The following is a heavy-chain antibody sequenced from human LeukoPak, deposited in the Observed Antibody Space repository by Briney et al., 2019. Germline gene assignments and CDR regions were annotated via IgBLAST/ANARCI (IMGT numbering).Heavy chain of an antibody. V-gene: IGHV1-8*01. J-gene: IGHJ6*02. D-gene: IGHD3-10*01. CDR3: ARGRMDYYGSGSYSGYYYYYYGMDV. CDR2: MNPNSGNT. CDR1: GYTFTSYD. Sequence: ASVEVSCKASGYTFTSYDINWVRQATGQGLEWMGWMNPNSGNTGYAQKFQGRVTMTRNTSISTAYMELSSLRSEDTAVYYCARGRMDYYGSGSYSGYYYYYYGMDVWGQGTTVTVSS.